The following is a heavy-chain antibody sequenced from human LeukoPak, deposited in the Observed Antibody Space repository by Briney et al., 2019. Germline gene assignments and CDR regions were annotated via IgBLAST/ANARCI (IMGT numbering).Heavy chain of an antibody. D-gene: IGHD3-10*01. CDR2: IYYSGST. J-gene: IGHJ6*03. V-gene: IGHV4-59*01. CDR1: GGSISSYY. CDR3: ARTSSGYYGSGSYYWNYYYYYMDV. Sequence: SETLSLTCTASGGSISSYYWSWIRQPPGKGLEWIGYIYYSGSTNYNPSLKSRVTISVDTSKNQFSLKLSSVTAADTAVYYCARTSSGYYGSGSYYWNYYYYYMDVWGKGTTVTVSS.